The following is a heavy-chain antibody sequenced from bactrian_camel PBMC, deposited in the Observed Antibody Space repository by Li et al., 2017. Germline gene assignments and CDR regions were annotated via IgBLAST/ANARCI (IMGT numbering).Heavy chain of an antibody. CDR2: IDSGGRT. CDR1: GYPYTRYC. D-gene: IGHD2*01. J-gene: IGHJ4*01. V-gene: IGHV3S1*01. CDR3: AVDSARTTTCPRTNFAD. Sequence: HVQLVESGGGLVQPGGSLRPTCVASGYPYTRYCMGWFRQAPGKEREAVAAIDSGGRTDYAHAVQSRFTISRDNAKNTLDLQMNSLKPEDTAMYYCAVDSARTTTCPRTNFADWGQGTQVTVS.